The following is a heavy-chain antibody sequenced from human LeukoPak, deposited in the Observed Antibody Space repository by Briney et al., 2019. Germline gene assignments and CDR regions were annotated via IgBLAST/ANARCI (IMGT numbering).Heavy chain of an antibody. CDR1: GITFRIYA. D-gene: IGHD2-2*01. CDR2: ISASGGTT. Sequence: GGSLRLSCAASGITFRIYAMSWVRQAPGKGLEWVSSISASGGTTYDADFVKGRFTLSRDNSKNILFLHMNNLRAEDTAVFHCAKCVNAAQYYHMDVWGKGTTVIVSS. J-gene: IGHJ6*04. CDR3: AKCVNAAQYYHMDV. V-gene: IGHV3-23*01.